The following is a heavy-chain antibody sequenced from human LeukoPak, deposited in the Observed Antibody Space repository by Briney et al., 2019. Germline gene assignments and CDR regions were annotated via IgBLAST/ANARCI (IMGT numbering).Heavy chain of an antibody. CDR3: ARGAYCGGDCQKTNYYYYMDV. J-gene: IGHJ6*03. V-gene: IGHV4-59*01. CDR1: GGSISSYY. D-gene: IGHD2-21*01. Sequence: SETLSLTCTVSGGSISSYYWSWIRQPPGKGLEWIGYIYYSGGTNYNPSLKSRVTISVDTSKNQFSLKLSSVTAADTAVYYCARGAYCGGDCQKTNYYYYMDVWGKGTTVTVSS. CDR2: IYYSGGT.